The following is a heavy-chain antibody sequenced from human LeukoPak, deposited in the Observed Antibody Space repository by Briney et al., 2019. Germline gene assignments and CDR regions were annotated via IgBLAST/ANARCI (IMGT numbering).Heavy chain of an antibody. CDR3: AKTISRYMDV. V-gene: IGHV3-48*03. CDR2: ISSSGSTI. CDR1: GFTFSSYE. D-gene: IGHD3-3*01. Sequence: GGSLRLSCAASGFTFSSYEMNWVRQAPGKGLEWVSYISSSGSTIYYADSVKGRFTISRDNSKNTLYLQMNSLRAEDTAVYYCAKTISRYMDVWGKGTTVTISS. J-gene: IGHJ6*03.